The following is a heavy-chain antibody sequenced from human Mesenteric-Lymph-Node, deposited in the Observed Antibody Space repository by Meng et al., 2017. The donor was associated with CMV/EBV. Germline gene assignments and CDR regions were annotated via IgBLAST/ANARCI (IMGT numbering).Heavy chain of an antibody. J-gene: IGHJ5*02. CDR2: ISADGIGT. Sequence: GESLKISCAASGFTFRNYVMNWVRQAPGKGLEWVSRISADGIGTYYADPVKGRFTISRDNSKNTLYLQMTSLRVEDTAVYYCAKKTIAAPGNDYFDPWGQGTLVTVSS. CDR1: GFTFRNYV. V-gene: IGHV3-23*01. CDR3: AKKTIAAPGNDYFDP. D-gene: IGHD6-13*01.